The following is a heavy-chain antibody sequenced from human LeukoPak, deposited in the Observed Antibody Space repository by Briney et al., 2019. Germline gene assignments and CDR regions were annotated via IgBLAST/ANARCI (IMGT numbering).Heavy chain of an antibody. CDR3: ARLQNFAVAVTGEIGC. D-gene: IGHD6-19*01. J-gene: IGHJ4*02. CDR1: GGSIISDSYY. Sequence: SETLSLTCTVSGGSIISDSYYWGWIRQPPGKGLEWIANIYYSGSTYYNPSLKSRVTMSVDTSKNQFSLKLSSVTAADTAVYYCARLQNFAVAVTGEIGCWGQGTLVTVSS. V-gene: IGHV4-39*01. CDR2: IYYSGST.